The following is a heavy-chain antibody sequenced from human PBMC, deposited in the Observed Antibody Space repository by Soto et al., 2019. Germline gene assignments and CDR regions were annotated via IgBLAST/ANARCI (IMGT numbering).Heavy chain of an antibody. Sequence: QITLKESGPTLVRPAQTLTLTCAFSGFSLTTYDMGVAWIRQPPGKALEWLALIYWDDDKRYSPSLKDRLAISKDPSKNRVVLTIPNMAPGDTATYFCAHAGDYDLLTFDHWGPGTLVTVSS. J-gene: IGHJ4*02. CDR3: AHAGDYDLLTFDH. CDR2: IYWDDDK. CDR1: GFSLTTYDMG. V-gene: IGHV2-5*02. D-gene: IGHD4-17*01.